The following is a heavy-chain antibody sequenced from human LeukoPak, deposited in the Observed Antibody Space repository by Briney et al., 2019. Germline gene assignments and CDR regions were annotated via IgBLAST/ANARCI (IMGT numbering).Heavy chain of an antibody. CDR2: ISSSGNNT. J-gene: IGHJ4*02. CDR1: GFTFNSYA. D-gene: IGHD3-10*01. V-gene: IGHV3-21*01. Sequence: NPGGSLRLSCAASGFTFNSYAMNWVRQAPGKGLEWVSTISSSGNNTYYTDSVKGRFTISRDNAKNSLYLQMNSLRAEDTAIYYCARRGPYFDYWGQGILVTVSS. CDR3: ARRGPYFDY.